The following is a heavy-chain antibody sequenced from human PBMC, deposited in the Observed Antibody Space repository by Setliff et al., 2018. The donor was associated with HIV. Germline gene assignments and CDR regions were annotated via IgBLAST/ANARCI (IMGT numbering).Heavy chain of an antibody. J-gene: IGHJ6*03. V-gene: IGHV3-7*01. CDR1: GFTFTTYW. CDR2: INQNGREK. CDR3: ARDFLGDGYMDV. Sequence: GGSLRLSCAASGFTFTTYWMSWVRQSPGKGLEWVANINQNGREKYYVDSVKGRFTISRDNVKNSLYLQMNSLRGEDTAVYYCARDFLGDGYMDVWGKGTTVTVSS. D-gene: IGHD3-16*01.